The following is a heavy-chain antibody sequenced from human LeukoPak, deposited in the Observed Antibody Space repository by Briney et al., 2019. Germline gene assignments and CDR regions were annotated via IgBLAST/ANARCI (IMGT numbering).Heavy chain of an antibody. D-gene: IGHD6-13*01. Sequence: GRSLRLSCAASGFTFSSYAMHWVRQAPGKGLEWVAVISYDGSNKYYADSVKGRFTISRDNSKNTLYLQMNSLRAEDTAVYYCARAQRYSSSWYPYYYYYGMDVWGQGTTVTVSS. CDR3: ARAQRYSSSWYPYYYYYGMDV. J-gene: IGHJ6*02. V-gene: IGHV3-30-3*01. CDR2: ISYDGSNK. CDR1: GFTFSSYA.